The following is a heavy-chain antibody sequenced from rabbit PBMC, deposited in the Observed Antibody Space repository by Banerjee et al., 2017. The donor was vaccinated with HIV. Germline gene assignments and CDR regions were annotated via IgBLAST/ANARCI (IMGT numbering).Heavy chain of an antibody. CDR2: IDPVFGST. CDR3: ARLDYGYAGYVGWLDL. J-gene: IGHJ5*01. CDR1: GFDFSSYY. V-gene: IGHV1S7*01. Sequence: QLKESGGGLVQPGGSLKLSCKASGFDFSSYYMSWVRQAPGKGLEWIGYIDPVFGSTYYASWVNGRFTISSHNAQNTLYLQLNSLTAADTATYFCARLDYGYAGYVGWLDLWGQGTLVTVS. D-gene: IGHD6-1*01.